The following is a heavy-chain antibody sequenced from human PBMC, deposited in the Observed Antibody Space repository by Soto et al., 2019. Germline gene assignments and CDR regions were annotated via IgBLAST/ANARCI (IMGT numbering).Heavy chain of an antibody. CDR2: INWNGGST. CDR3: ARSRAYGSGSYYNGPYDY. V-gene: IGHV3-20*01. D-gene: IGHD3-10*01. Sequence: AGGSLRLSCAASGFTFDDYGMSWVRQAPGKGLEWVSGINWNGGSTGYADSVKGRFTISRDNAKNSLYLQMNSLRAEDTALYHCARSRAYGSGSYYNGPYDYWGQGTLVTVSS. CDR1: GFTFDDYG. J-gene: IGHJ4*02.